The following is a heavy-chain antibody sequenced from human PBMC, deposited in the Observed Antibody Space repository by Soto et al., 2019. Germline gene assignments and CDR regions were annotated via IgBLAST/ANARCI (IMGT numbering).Heavy chain of an antibody. CDR1: GYTFTIYW. J-gene: IGHJ4*02. Sequence: PGESLKISCEVSGYTFTIYWIGWVRQKPGKGLEWMGIIYPSDSDTRYSPSFQGQVTISADKSLNTAYLQWNSLKASDTAVYYCARNANTVADHFDLWGQGTPVTVSS. D-gene: IGHD4-17*01. CDR2: IYPSDSDT. CDR3: ARNANTVADHFDL. V-gene: IGHV5-51*01.